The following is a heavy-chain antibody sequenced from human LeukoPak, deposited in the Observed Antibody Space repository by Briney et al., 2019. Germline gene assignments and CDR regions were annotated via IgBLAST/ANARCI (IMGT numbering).Heavy chain of an antibody. CDR3: ASPYDSSGYYDR. J-gene: IGHJ4*02. CDR1: GVTFRAYW. CDR2: INGAGSEK. V-gene: IGHV3-7*03. Sequence: PGGSLRLSCAVSGVTFRAYWMTWVRQAPGKGLEWVANINGAGSEKYYVDSVKGRFTISRDNAKNSVFLQMNNLRDEDTAMYYCASPYDSSGYYDRWGQGTLVTVSS. D-gene: IGHD3-22*01.